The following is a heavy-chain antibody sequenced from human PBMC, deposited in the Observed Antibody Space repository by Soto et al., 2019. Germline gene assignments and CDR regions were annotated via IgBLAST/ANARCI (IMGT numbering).Heavy chain of an antibody. Sequence: QAQLVESGGGVVQPGRSLRLSCAASGFTFSSYGMHWVRQAPGKGLEWVAVRSYDGSNKYYADSVKGRFTISRDNSKNTLYLQMNSLRAEDTAVYYCAKDSCGGDCSLSSMDVWGQGTTVTVSS. CDR1: GFTFSSYG. J-gene: IGHJ6*02. V-gene: IGHV3-30*18. CDR3: AKDSCGGDCSLSSMDV. CDR2: RSYDGSNK. D-gene: IGHD2-21*02.